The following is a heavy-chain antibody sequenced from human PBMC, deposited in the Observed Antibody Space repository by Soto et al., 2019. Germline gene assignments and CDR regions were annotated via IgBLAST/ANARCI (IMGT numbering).Heavy chain of an antibody. Sequence: ASVKVSCKASGYTFTSYYMHWVRQAPGQGLEWMGIINPSGGSTSYAQKFQGRVTMTRDTSTSTVYMELSSLRSEDTAVYYCSRDPGYCSGGSCYGLYYMDVWGKGTTVTVSS. J-gene: IGHJ6*03. D-gene: IGHD2-15*01. V-gene: IGHV1-46*03. CDR1: GYTFTSYY. CDR3: SRDPGYCSGGSCYGLYYMDV. CDR2: INPSGGST.